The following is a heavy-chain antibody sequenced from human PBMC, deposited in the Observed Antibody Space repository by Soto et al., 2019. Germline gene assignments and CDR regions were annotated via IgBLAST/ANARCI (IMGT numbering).Heavy chain of an antibody. D-gene: IGHD2-2*01. V-gene: IGHV3-23*01. CDR1: GFTFSSYA. CDR2: SSGSGGST. CDR3: AKDPGPMLGSSTQHDY. J-gene: IGHJ4*02. Sequence: GGSLRLSCAASGFTFSSYAMSWVRKAPGKGLEWGSASSGSGGSTYYADSVKGRFTISRDNSKNKLYLQMNSLRAEDTAVYYCAKDPGPMLGSSTQHDYWGQGTLVTVSS.